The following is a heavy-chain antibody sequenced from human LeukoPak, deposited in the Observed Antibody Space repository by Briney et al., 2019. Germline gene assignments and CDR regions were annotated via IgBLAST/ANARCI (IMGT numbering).Heavy chain of an antibody. CDR3: AKGPYLLGLTTFDY. J-gene: IGHJ4*02. D-gene: IGHD3-16*01. V-gene: IGHV3-23*01. CDR2: ISGSGGST. Sequence: QSGGSLRLSCAASGFTFSNYGMSWVRQAPGKGLEWVSAISGSGGSTYYADSVKGRFTISRDNSKNTLYLQMNSLRAEDTAVYYCAKGPYLLGLTTFDYWGQGTLVTVSS. CDR1: GFTFSNYG.